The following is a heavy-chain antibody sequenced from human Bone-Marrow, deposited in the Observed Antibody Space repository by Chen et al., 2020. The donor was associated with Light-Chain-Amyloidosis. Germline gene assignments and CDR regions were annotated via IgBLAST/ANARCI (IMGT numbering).Heavy chain of an antibody. V-gene: IGHV1-69-2*01. CDR3: ATEFGITGLGAAY. D-gene: IGHD1-20*01. J-gene: IGHJ4*02. CDR2: VDPEDGKT. Sequence: EVQLAQSGPEVKTTGATVKISCKVSGYTFTDSYFHWVQQAPGQGLEWVGFVDPEDGKTVYAERFQGRVTRPADTSTATVYMQLSSLRSADTAVYYCATEFGITGLGAAYWGQGTLVTVSS. CDR1: GYTFTDSY.